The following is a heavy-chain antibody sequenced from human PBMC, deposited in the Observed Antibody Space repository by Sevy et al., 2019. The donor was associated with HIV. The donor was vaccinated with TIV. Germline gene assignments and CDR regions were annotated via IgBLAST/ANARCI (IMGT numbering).Heavy chain of an antibody. D-gene: IGHD1-1*01. Sequence: GGSLRLSCAASGFTFSSYAMHWVRQAPGKGLEWMAVISYDGSNKYYADSVKGRFTISRDNSKNTLYLQMNSLRAEDTAVYFCARGQELEQTGYYFDYWGQGTLVTVSS. CDR3: ARGQELEQTGYYFDY. J-gene: IGHJ4*02. CDR1: GFTFSSYA. V-gene: IGHV3-30-3*01. CDR2: ISYDGSNK.